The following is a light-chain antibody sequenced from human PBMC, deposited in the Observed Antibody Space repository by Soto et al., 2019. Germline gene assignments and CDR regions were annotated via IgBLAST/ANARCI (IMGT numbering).Light chain of an antibody. J-gene: IGKJ2*01. CDR1: QSVSSSY. CDR2: GAS. Sequence: EIVLTQSPGTLSLSPGERATLSCRASQSVSSSYLAWYQQKPGQAPRLLIYGASSSATGIPVRFSDSGSGTAVTLTISRLGPADFAVFYCQQCGSSPPMYTFGQGTKLEIK. CDR3: QQCGSSPPMYT. V-gene: IGKV3-20*01.